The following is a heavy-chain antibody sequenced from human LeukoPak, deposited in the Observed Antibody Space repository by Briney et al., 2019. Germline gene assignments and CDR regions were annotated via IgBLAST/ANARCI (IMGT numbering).Heavy chain of an antibody. CDR1: RIAFSSYA. CDR2: ISGSGDST. V-gene: IGHV3-23*01. CDR3: AKDLGDSSGYLPPPY. D-gene: IGHD3-22*01. J-gene: IGHJ4*02. Sequence: GGSLRLSCATSRIAFSSYAMSWVRQAPGKGLEWVSGISGSGDSTYYADSVKGRFTISRDNSKNTLYLQMNSLRAEDTAVYYCAKDLGDSSGYLPPPYWGQGTLVTVSS.